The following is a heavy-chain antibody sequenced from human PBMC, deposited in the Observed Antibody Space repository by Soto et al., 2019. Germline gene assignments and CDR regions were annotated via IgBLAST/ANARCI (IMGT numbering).Heavy chain of an antibody. D-gene: IGHD3-3*01. Sequence: ASVKVSCKASGYTFTGYYMHWVRQAPGQGLEWMGWINPNSGGTNYAQKFQGWVTMTRDTSISTAYMELSRLRSDDTAVYYCARDKGTGVVRTPSGMDVWGQGTPVTVSS. CDR2: INPNSGGT. V-gene: IGHV1-2*04. CDR1: GYTFTGYY. CDR3: ARDKGTGVVRTPSGMDV. J-gene: IGHJ6*02.